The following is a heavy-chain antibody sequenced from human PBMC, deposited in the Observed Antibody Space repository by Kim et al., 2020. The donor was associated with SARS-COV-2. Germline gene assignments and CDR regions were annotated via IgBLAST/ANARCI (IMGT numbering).Heavy chain of an antibody. J-gene: IGHJ4*02. V-gene: IGHV3-33*01. CDR3: ARDPSEELLSFDY. D-gene: IGHD1-26*01. Sequence: SADSVKGRFTISRDDSKTTLDLQMDSLRAEDTAVYYCARDPSEELLSFDYWGQGTLVTVSS.